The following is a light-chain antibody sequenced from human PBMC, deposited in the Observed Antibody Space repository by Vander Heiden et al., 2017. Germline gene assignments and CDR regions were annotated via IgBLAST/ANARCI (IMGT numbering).Light chain of an antibody. J-gene: IGKJ2*01. CDR1: HIISISY. CDR2: DAS. Sequence: DIVLTQSPAPLSLSPGERATLSCGASHIISISYLAWYQQKPGLAPRLLIYDASSRATGIPDRFSGSGSGTDFTLTISRLEPEDFAVYYCQQYGSSPPFTFGQGTKLEIK. CDR3: QQYGSSPPFT. V-gene: IGKV3D-20*01.